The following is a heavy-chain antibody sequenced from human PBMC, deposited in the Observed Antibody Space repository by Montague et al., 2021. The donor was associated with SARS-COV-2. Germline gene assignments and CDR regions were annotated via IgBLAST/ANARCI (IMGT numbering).Heavy chain of an antibody. D-gene: IGHD1-26*01. CDR1: GDSVSRNSAA. CDR2: TYYRSKWYN. CDR3: ARTSASSDY. Sequence: CAISGDSVSRNSAARNWVRQSPSRGLEWLGRTYYRSKWYNDYAVPVKSRITINPDTSKNQISLQLNSVTPEDTAVYYCARTSASSDYWGQGTLVTVSS. V-gene: IGHV6-1*01. J-gene: IGHJ4*02.